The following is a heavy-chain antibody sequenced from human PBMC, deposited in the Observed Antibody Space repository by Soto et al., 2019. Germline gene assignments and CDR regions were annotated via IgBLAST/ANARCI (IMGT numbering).Heavy chain of an antibody. V-gene: IGHV4-59*01. CDR1: GGSISSYY. Sequence: QVQLQESGPGLVKPSETLSLTCTVSGGSISSYYWSWIRQPPGKGLEWIGYIYYSGSTNYNPSLKSRVTISVDTSKNLFSLKLSSVTAADTAVYYCARGGGSGWYLGYFDLWGRGTLVTVSS. CDR3: ARGGGSGWYLGYFDL. D-gene: IGHD6-19*01. CDR2: IYYSGST. J-gene: IGHJ2*01.